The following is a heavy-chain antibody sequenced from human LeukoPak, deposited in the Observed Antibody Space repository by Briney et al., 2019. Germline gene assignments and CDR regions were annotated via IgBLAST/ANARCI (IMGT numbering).Heavy chain of an antibody. Sequence: KPSETLSLTCAVYGGSFSGYYWSWIRQPPGKGLEWIGEINHSGSTNYNPSLKSRVTISVDTSKNQFSLKLSSVTAADTAVYYCASSWVRGVIKWYYYGMDVWGQGTTVTVSS. V-gene: IGHV4-34*01. J-gene: IGHJ6*02. CDR3: ASSWVRGVIKWYYYGMDV. D-gene: IGHD3-10*01. CDR1: GGSFSGYY. CDR2: INHSGST.